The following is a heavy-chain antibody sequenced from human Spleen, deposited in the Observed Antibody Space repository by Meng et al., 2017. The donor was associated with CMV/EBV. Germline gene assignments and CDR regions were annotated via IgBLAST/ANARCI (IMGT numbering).Heavy chain of an antibody. D-gene: IGHD3-10*01. J-gene: IGHJ4*02. CDR3: AKVGDVGGSYDH. CDR1: GFTFSSYA. Sequence: GGSLRLSCAASGFTFSSYAMHWVRQAPGKGLECVAVIYHDGSNKYYADSVKGRFTISRDNSKSTLYLQMNSLRPDDTAVYYCAKVGDVGGSYDHWGQGTLVTVSS. V-gene: IGHV3-33*03. CDR2: IYHDGSNK.